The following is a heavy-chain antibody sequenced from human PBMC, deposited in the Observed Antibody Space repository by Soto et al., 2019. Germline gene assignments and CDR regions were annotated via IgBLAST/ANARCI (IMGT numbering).Heavy chain of an antibody. V-gene: IGHV4-59*08. Sequence: PSATLSLTCTFSRGSISSYYWSWIRQPPGKGLEWIGYMYYGGRTNYNPSLKSRVTISVDTSKMQVSLKLSSVTAADTAVYFCARGTPSPLIVRSSRGPWFDPWGQGTLVTVSS. D-gene: IGHD2-15*01. CDR1: RGSISSYY. CDR3: ARGTPSPLIVRSSRGPWFDP. CDR2: MYYGGRT. J-gene: IGHJ5*02.